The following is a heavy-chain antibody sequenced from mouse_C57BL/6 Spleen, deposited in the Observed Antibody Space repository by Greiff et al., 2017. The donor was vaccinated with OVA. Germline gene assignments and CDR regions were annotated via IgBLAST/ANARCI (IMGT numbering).Heavy chain of an antibody. CDR1: GYTFTDYE. Sequence: VQLVESGAELVRPGASVTLSCKASGYTFTDYEMHWVKQTPVHGLEWIGAIDPETGGTAYNQKFKGKAILTADKSSSTAYMELRSLTSEDSAVYYCTSGDLLDYWGQGTTLTVSS. D-gene: IGHD2-10*01. V-gene: IGHV1-15*01. J-gene: IGHJ2*01. CDR2: IDPETGGT. CDR3: TSGDLLDY.